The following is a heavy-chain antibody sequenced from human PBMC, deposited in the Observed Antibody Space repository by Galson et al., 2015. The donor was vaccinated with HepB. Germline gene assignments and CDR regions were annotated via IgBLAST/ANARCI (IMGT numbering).Heavy chain of an antibody. CDR2: ISGSGGST. Sequence: SLRLSCAASGFTFSSYAMSWVRQAPGKGLEWVSAISGSGGSTYYADSVKGRFTISRDNSKNTLYLQMNSLRAEDTAVYYCAKDGSIVGAKRYRQHWGQGTLVTVSS. D-gene: IGHD1-26*01. J-gene: IGHJ1*01. V-gene: IGHV3-23*01. CDR1: GFTFSSYA. CDR3: AKDGSIVGAKRYRQH.